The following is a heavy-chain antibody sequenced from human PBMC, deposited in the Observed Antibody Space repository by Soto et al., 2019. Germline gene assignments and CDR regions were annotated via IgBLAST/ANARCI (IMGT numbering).Heavy chain of an antibody. V-gene: IGHV3-23*01. Sequence: PGGSLRLSCAASGFTFDSYTLNWVRQAPGKGLEWVSSISAGGGGTYYADSVKGRFTISRDNSKNTLYLQLNSLRAEDTAVFYCAKGFGGTYGWYYFAYCGQGTLVTVSS. CDR1: GFTFDSYT. CDR3: AKGFGGTYGWYYFAY. D-gene: IGHD1-26*01. CDR2: ISAGGGGT. J-gene: IGHJ4*02.